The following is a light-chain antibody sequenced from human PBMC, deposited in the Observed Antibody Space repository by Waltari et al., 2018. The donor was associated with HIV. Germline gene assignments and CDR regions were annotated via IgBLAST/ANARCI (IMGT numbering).Light chain of an antibody. Sequence: SPSFLSASVGDRVTITCRASQDIRNYLAWYPQKLGKAPKLLIYAASSLQSGVPSRFSGSGSGTQFTLTINSLQPEDFATYHCQQLNEYPWTFGQGTQVEIK. CDR2: AAS. V-gene: IGKV1-9*01. CDR1: QDIRNY. CDR3: QQLNEYPWT. J-gene: IGKJ1*01.